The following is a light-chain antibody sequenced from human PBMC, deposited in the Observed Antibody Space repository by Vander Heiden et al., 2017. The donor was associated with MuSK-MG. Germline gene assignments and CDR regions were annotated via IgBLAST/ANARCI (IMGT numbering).Light chain of an antibody. CDR1: SSDVGGYNY. J-gene: IGLJ3*02. CDR3: CSYAGSYAWV. Sequence: QSALTQPRSVSGSPGQPVTISCTGTSSDVGGYNYVYWYQQHPGKAPKLMIYDVSKRPSGVPDRFSGSKSGNTASLTISGLQAEDEADYYCCSYAGSYAWVFGGGTKLTVL. V-gene: IGLV2-11*01. CDR2: DVS.